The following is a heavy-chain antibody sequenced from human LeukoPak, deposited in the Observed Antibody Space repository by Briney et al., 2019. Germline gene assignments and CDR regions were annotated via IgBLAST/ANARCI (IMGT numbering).Heavy chain of an antibody. V-gene: IGHV3-21*01. CDR1: GFTFSSYS. CDR2: ISSSGSYI. CDR3: ARAGCSSTSCYGIGYYYYGMDV. Sequence: GGSLRLSCAASGFTFSSYSMNWVRQAPGKGLEWVSSISSSGSYIYYADSVKGRFTISRDNAKNSLYLQMNSLRAEDTAVYYCARAGCSSTSCYGIGYYYYGMDVWGQGTTVTVSS. D-gene: IGHD2-2*01. J-gene: IGHJ6*02.